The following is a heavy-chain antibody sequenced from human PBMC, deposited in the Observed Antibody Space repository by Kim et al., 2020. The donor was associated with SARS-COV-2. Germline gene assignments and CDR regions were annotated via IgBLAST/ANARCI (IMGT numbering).Heavy chain of an antibody. J-gene: IGHJ4*02. D-gene: IGHD3-10*01. CDR1: GFTFSSYA. CDR3: ARTDFHLGGDPFDY. V-gene: IGHV3-30*04. Sequence: GGSLRLSCAASGFTFSSYAMHWVRQAPGKGLEWVAVISYDGSNKYYADSVKGRFTISRDNSKNTLYLQMNSLRAEDTAVYYCARTDFHLGGDPFDYWGQGTLVTVSS. CDR2: ISYDGSNK.